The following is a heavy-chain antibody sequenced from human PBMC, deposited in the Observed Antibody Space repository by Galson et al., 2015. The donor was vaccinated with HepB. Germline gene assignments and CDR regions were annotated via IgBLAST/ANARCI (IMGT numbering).Heavy chain of an antibody. CDR2: IAYDGKNI. Sequence: SLRLSCATSGFTFTSYSIHWVRQAPGKGLEWLGVIAYDGKNIYDADSVKGRFTFSRDNSRNAAYLEMNSLRPEETAVYYCVREFWGETVTTLGFWGKGTPVTVSS. CDR1: GFTFTSYS. V-gene: IGHV3-30*04. D-gene: IGHD4-11*01. J-gene: IGHJ4*02. CDR3: VREFWGETVTTLGF.